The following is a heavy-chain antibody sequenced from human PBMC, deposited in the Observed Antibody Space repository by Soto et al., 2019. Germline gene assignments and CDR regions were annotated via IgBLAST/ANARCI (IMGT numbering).Heavy chain of an antibody. CDR2: INNDGSST. CDR1: GFTFSSYW. D-gene: IGHD3-9*01. CDR3: ARLKVDYDILTGYYRDY. J-gene: IGHJ4*02. V-gene: IGHV3-74*01. Sequence: GGSLRLSCAASGFTFSSYWMHWVRQAPGKGLVWVSRINNDGSSTTYADSVKGRFTISRDNAKNTLNLQMNSLRAEDTAVYYCARLKVDYDILTGYYRDYWGQGTQVTVSS.